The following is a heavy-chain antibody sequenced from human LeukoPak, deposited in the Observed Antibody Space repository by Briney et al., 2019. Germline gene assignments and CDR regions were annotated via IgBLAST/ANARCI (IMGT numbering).Heavy chain of an antibody. CDR2: IYYSGST. CDR3: ARVETTVTSPTFDY. D-gene: IGHD4-17*01. V-gene: IGHV4-39*01. CDR1: GGSISSSSYY. J-gene: IGHJ4*02. Sequence: SETLSLTCTVSGGSISSSSYYWGWIRQPPGKGLEWIGSIYYSGSTYYNPSLKSRVTISVDTSKNQFSLKLSSVTAADTAVYYCARVETTVTSPTFDYWGQGTLVTVSS.